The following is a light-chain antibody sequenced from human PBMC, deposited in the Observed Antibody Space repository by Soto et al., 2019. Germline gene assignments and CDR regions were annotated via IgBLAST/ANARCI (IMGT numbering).Light chain of an antibody. CDR2: GNS. CDR1: SSNIGAGYD. J-gene: IGLJ1*01. V-gene: IGLV1-40*01. CDR3: QSCDSSLSVI. Sequence: QSVLTQPPSVSGAPGQRVTISCTGSSSNIGAGYDVHWYQQLPGTAPKLLIYGNSNRPSGVPDRFSGSKSGTSASLAITGLQAEEEADYYCQSCDSSLSVIFGTGTKVTVL.